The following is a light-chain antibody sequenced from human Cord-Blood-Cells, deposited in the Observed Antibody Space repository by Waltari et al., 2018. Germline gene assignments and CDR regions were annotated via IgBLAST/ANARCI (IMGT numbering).Light chain of an antibody. CDR2: KAS. CDR1: QRISSW. V-gene: IGKV1-5*03. Sequence: DIQMTQSPSTLSASVGDRVTITCRASQRISSWLAWYQQKPGKAPKLLIYKASSLESGVPSRCSGSGSGTECTLTISSLQPDDFATYYCQQYNSYSWTFGQGTKVEIK. CDR3: QQYNSYSWT. J-gene: IGKJ1*01.